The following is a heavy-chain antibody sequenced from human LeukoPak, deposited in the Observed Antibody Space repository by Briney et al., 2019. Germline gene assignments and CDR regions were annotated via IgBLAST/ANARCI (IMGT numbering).Heavy chain of an antibody. CDR2: INPNSGGT. CDR1: GYTFTGYY. V-gene: IGHV1-2*02. D-gene: IGHD2-15*01. CDR3: ARDQNRVVVEHHWFDP. J-gene: IGHJ5*02. Sequence: GASVKVSCKASGYTFTGYYMHWVRQAPGQGLEWMGWINPNSGGTNYAQKFQGRVTMTRDTSISTAYMELSRLRSDDTAVYYCARDQNRVVVEHHWFDPWGQGTLVTVSS.